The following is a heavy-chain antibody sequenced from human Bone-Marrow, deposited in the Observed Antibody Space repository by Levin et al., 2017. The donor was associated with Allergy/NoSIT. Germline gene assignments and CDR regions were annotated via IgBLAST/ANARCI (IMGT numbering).Heavy chain of an antibody. V-gene: IGHV1-46*01. CDR3: ARERTVAAPLYYYYYGMDV. CDR2: INPSGGST. J-gene: IGHJ6*02. Sequence: ASVKVSCKASGYTFTSYYMHWVRQAPGQGLEWMGIINPSGGSTSYAQKFQGRVTMTRDTSTSTVYMELSSLRSEDTAVYYCARERTVAAPLYYYYYGMDVWGQGTTVTVSS. CDR1: GYTFTSYY. D-gene: IGHD4-11*01.